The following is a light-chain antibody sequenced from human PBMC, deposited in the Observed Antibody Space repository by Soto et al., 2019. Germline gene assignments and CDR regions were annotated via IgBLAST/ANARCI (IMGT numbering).Light chain of an antibody. CDR3: QQFKNYPST. CDR1: QGIRTY. CDR2: AAS. J-gene: IGKJ5*01. V-gene: IGKV1-9*01. Sequence: IQLTQSPSSLSASVGDRVTITCRASQGIRTYLAWYQQKPGAAPKLLIYAASALHSGVPSRFSGSGSGTDFTLTISSLHPEDFAVYFCQQFKNYPSTFGQGTRREIK.